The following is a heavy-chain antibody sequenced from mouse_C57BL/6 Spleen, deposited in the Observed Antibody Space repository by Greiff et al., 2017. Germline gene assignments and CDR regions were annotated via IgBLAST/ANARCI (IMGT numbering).Heavy chain of an antibody. CDR2: IDPSDSYT. J-gene: IGHJ4*01. CDR3: ARCYYGNSYAMDY. Sequence: VQLQQPGAELVKPGASVKLSCKASGYTFTSYWMQWVKQRPGQGLEWIGEIDPSDSYTNYNQKFKGKATLTVDTSSSTAYMQLSSLTSEDSAVYYCARCYYGNSYAMDYWGQGTSVTVSS. CDR1: GYTFTSYW. V-gene: IGHV1-50*01. D-gene: IGHD2-1*01.